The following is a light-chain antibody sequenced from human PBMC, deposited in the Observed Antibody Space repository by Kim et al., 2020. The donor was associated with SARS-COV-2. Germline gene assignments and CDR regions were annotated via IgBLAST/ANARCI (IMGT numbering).Light chain of an antibody. V-gene: IGKV1-39*01. CDR2: AAS. J-gene: IGKJ1*01. CDR1: QNIRGF. Sequence: ASVGDRVTITCRTSQNIRGFLNWYQQIPGKAPKLLIYAASTLQSGVPSRFSGSGSGTDFTLTISSLQPEDFATFYCQQSYTTPWTFGQGTKVDIK. CDR3: QQSYTTPWT.